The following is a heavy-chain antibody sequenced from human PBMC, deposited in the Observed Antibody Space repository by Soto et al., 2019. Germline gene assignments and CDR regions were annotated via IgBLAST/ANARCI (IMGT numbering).Heavy chain of an antibody. CDR1: GYSFTSYW. Sequence: EVQLVQSGAEVKKPGESLKISCRGSGYSFTSYWIGWVRQMPGKGLEWMGIIYPGDSDTRYSPSFQGQVTISADTSISTAYLQWSSLKASDTAMYYCARSGGGQKQRPPKYYYCMDVWGQGTTVTVSS. J-gene: IGHJ6*02. V-gene: IGHV5-51*03. CDR3: ARSGGGQKQRPPKYYYCMDV. D-gene: IGHD6-25*01. CDR2: IYPGDSDT.